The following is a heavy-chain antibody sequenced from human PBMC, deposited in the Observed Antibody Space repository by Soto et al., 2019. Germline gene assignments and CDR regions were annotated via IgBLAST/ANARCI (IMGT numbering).Heavy chain of an antibody. CDR1: GGTFSSYT. Sequence: QVQLVQSGAEVKKPGSSVKVSCKASGGTFSSYTISWVRQAPGQGLEWMGRIIPILGIANYAQKFQGRVTITADKPTRTAYMELSSRGSEDTAVYYCAREEGYGYGRYYYYYYGMDVWGQGTTVTVSS. J-gene: IGHJ6*02. CDR3: AREEGYGYGRYYYYYYGMDV. D-gene: IGHD5-18*01. CDR2: IIPILGIA. V-gene: IGHV1-69*08.